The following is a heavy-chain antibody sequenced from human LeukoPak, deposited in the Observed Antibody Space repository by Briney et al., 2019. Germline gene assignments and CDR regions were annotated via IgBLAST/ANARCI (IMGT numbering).Heavy chain of an antibody. CDR3: ARYSVVVAASADY. D-gene: IGHD2-15*01. V-gene: IGHV4-34*01. CDR2: INHSGST. J-gene: IGHJ4*02. CDR1: GGSFSGYY. Sequence: SETLSLTCAVYGGSFSGYYWSWIRQPPGKGLEWIGEINHSGSTNYNPSLKSRVTISVDTSKSQFSLKLSFVTAADTAVYYCARYSVVVAASADYWGQGTLVTVSS.